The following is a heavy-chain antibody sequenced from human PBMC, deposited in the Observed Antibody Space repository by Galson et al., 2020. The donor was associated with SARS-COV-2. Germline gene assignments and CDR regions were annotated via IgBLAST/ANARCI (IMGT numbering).Heavy chain of an antibody. V-gene: IGHV2-5*02. Sequence: SGPTLVKPTQTLTLTCTFSGFSLSTSGVGVGWIRQPPGKALEWLALIYWDDDKRYSPSLKSRLTITKDTSKNQVVLTMTNMDPVDTATYYCAHRPSGWYRGWFDPWGQGTLVTVSS. CDR3: AHRPSGWYRGWFDP. J-gene: IGHJ5*02. CDR2: IYWDDDK. CDR1: GFSLSTSGVG. D-gene: IGHD6-19*01.